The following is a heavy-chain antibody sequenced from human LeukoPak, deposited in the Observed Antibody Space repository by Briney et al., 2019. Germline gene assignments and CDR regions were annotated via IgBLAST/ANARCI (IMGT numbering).Heavy chain of an antibody. V-gene: IGHV1-18*01. D-gene: IGHD3-22*01. CDR3: ARDPPNYYDSSHPRDY. J-gene: IGHJ4*02. CDR2: ISAYNGNT. CDR1: GYTFTSYG. Sequence: GASVKVSCKASGYTFTSYGISWVRQAPGQGLEWMGWISAYNGNTNYAQKLQGRVTMTTDTSTSTAYMELRSLRSDDTAVYYCARDPPNYYDSSHPRDYWGQGTLVTVSS.